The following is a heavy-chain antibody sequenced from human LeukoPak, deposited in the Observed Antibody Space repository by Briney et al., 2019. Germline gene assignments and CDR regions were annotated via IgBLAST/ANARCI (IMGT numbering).Heavy chain of an antibody. CDR1: GGSIRSYY. CDR2: IYYSGNT. Sequence: PSETLSLTCTVSGGSIRSYYWSWIRQPPGKGPEWIGYIYYSGNTNYNPSLKSRVTISVDTSKNQFSLKLNSVTAADTAVYYCARVRYCSTNRCYDREFDNWGQGTLVTASS. CDR3: ARVRYCSTNRCYDREFDN. J-gene: IGHJ4*02. V-gene: IGHV4-59*01. D-gene: IGHD2-2*01.